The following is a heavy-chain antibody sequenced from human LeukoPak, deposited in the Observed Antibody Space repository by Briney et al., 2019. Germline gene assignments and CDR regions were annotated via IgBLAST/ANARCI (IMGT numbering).Heavy chain of an antibody. CDR3: AREAYGSGSYYIPYYYYGMDV. V-gene: IGHV6-1*01. J-gene: IGHJ6*02. D-gene: IGHD3-10*01. CDR2: TYYRSKWYN. Sequence: SQTLSLTCAISGDSVSSNSAAWNWIRQSPSRGLEWLGRTYYRSKWYNDCAVSVKSRITINPDTSKNQFSLQLNSVTPEDTAVYYCAREAYGSGSYYIPYYYYGMDVWGQGTLVTVSS. CDR1: GDSVSSNSAA.